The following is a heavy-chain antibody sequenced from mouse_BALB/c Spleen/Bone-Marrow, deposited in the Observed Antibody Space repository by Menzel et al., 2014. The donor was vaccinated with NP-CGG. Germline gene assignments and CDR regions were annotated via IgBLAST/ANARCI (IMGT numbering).Heavy chain of an antibody. CDR2: IWAGGST. V-gene: IGHV2-9*02. Sequence: VKVVESGPGPVSPSQSLSITCTVSGFLLTSFGVHWVRQPPGKGVEWLGVIWAGGSTNYNSALMSRLSISKHNSQSQVFLKMNSLQTGDSAIYYCARAGSGFFDFWGQGTTLIVSS. J-gene: IGHJ2*01. D-gene: IGHD3-1*01. CDR1: GFLLTSFG. CDR3: ARAGSGFFDF.